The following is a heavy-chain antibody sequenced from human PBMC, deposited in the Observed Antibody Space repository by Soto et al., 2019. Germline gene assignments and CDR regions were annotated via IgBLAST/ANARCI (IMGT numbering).Heavy chain of an antibody. CDR3: ARDRGPSSGYYPYWFDP. D-gene: IGHD3-22*01. Sequence: FPVKVAWKGFGYSFSGDVIGWVRITPGKGLEWMGEIIPIFGTANYAQKFQGRVTITADESTSTAYMELSSLRSEDTAVYYCARDRGPSSGYYPYWFDPWGQGTLVTVSS. CDR1: GYSFSGDV. V-gene: IGHV1-69*01. J-gene: IGHJ5*02. CDR2: IIPIFGTA.